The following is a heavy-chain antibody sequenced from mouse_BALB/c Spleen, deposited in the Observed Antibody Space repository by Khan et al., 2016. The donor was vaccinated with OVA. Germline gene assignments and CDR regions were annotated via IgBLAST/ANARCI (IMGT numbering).Heavy chain of an antibody. CDR2: INPDNDGI. CDR3: ARKASDWDFTVAY. D-gene: IGHD4-1*01. J-gene: IGHJ3*01. CDR1: GYTFTNYV. Sequence: VQLQQSGPDLVKPGASVKMSCKASGYTFTNYVMHWVKQKPGQGLEWIGYINPDNDGIRYNEKFKDKATLTSDKSSSTAYLEHSSLTSEDSAVYSGARKASDWDFTVAYWGQGTLVTVSA. V-gene: IGHV1S136*01.